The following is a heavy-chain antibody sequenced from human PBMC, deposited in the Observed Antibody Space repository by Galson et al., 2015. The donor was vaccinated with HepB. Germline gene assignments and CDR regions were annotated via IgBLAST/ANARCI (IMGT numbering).Heavy chain of an antibody. CDR2: IWYDGSQK. Sequence: SLRLSCAAAGSTFRNHGMHWVRQAPGKGLEWVTVIWYDGSQKYYADSVNGRFTISRDNSKNTLSLQMSSLRAEDTSVYYCSSDIASHYVDYWGQGTLLTASS. CDR1: GSTFRNHG. J-gene: IGHJ4*02. V-gene: IGHV3-33*01. D-gene: IGHD3-10*01. CDR3: SSDIASHYVDY.